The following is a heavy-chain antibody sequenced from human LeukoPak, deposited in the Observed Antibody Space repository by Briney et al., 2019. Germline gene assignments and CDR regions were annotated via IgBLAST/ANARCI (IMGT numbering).Heavy chain of an antibody. D-gene: IGHD7-27*01. Sequence: GGSLRLSCAASGFTFSTYTMYWVRHPPGKRLEWVSIIGNNGGGIHYADSVKGRFTISRDNFKNALYLQMNSLRVEDTAVYYCAIGPNWGTHSWGQGVLVTVSS. J-gene: IGHJ4*02. V-gene: IGHV3-23*01. CDR2: IGNNGGGI. CDR1: GFTFSTYT. CDR3: AIGPNWGTHS.